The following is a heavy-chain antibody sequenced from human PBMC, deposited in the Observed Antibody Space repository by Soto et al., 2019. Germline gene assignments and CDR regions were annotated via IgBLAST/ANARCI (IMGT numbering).Heavy chain of an antibody. CDR2: ISGSGGST. Sequence: GGSLRLSCAASGFTFSSYAMSWVRQAPGKGLEWVSAISGSGGSTYYADSVKGRFTISRDNSKNTLYLQMNSLRAEDTAVYYCAKRSRGDYDYYYYYMDVWGKGTTVTVSS. CDR3: AKRSRGDYDYYYYYMDV. D-gene: IGHD4-17*01. J-gene: IGHJ6*03. V-gene: IGHV3-23*01. CDR1: GFTFSSYA.